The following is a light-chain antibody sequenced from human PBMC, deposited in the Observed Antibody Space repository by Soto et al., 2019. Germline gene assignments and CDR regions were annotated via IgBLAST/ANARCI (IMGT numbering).Light chain of an antibody. CDR1: QSISSW. CDR2: DAS. CDR3: QQYNSYST. V-gene: IGKV1-5*01. Sequence: DIQMTQSPSTLSASVGDRVTITCRASQSISSWLAWYQQKPGKAPKLLIYDASSLESGVPSRFSCSGSGTEFTLTINSLQPDDFATYYCQQYNSYSTYGQGTKGEIK. J-gene: IGKJ1*01.